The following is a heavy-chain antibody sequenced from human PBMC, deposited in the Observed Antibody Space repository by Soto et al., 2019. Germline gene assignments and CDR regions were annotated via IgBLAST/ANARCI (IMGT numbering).Heavy chain of an antibody. CDR3: AGREGHGSGSYVYYYGMDV. CDR2: IYYSGST. D-gene: IGHD3-10*01. V-gene: IGHV4-31*03. Sequence: SETLSLTCTVSGGSISSGGYYWSWIRQHPGKGLEWIGYIYYSGSTYYNPSLKSRVTISVDTSKNQFSLKLSSVTAADTAVYYCAGREGHGSGSYVYYYGMDVWGQGTTVTVSS. J-gene: IGHJ6*02. CDR1: GGSISSGGYY.